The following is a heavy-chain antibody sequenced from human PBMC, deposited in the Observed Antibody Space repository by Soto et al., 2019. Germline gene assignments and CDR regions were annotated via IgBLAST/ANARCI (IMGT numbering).Heavy chain of an antibody. Sequence: EVQLLDSGGGLVQPGGSLRLSCAASGFTFSSYAMSWVRQAPGKGLEWVSSINRSGGSANYADSVKGRFTISRDDSKSILSLQMSSLRAEDTAIYYCAKNYYFDCWGQGTLVTVSS. CDR1: GFTFSSYA. D-gene: IGHD3-10*01. J-gene: IGHJ4*02. CDR3: AKNYYFDC. CDR2: INRSGGSA. V-gene: IGHV3-23*01.